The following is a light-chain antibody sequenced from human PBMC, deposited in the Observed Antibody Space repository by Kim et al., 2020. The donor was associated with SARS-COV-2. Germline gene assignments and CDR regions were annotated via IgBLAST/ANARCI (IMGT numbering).Light chain of an antibody. CDR3: SSYTSGSTLYV. CDR1: SNDIGSYKY. V-gene: IGLV2-14*03. J-gene: IGLJ1*01. CDR2: DVT. Sequence: LPASVSGSPGQSITISCTGTSNDIGSYKYVSWYQQHPGKAPKLIIYDVTYRPSGVSNRFSGSKSGNTASLTISGLQAEDEADYYCSSYTSGSTLYV.